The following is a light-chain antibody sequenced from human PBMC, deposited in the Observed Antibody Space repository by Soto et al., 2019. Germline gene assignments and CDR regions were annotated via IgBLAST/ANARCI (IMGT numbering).Light chain of an antibody. CDR3: TSYTNINYVI. V-gene: IGLV2-14*01. CDR1: NSDIGDYDY. CDR2: EVS. J-gene: IGLJ2*01. Sequence: QSVLTQPAAVSGSPGQSITISCAGTNSDIGDYDYVSWYQHHPGKAPRLLIYEVSSRPSGVANRFSASKSGNTASLTISGLQAEDEADYYCTSYTNINYVIFGGGTKLTV.